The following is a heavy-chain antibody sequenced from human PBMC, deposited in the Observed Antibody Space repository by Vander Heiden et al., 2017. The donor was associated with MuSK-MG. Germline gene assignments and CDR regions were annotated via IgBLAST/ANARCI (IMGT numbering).Heavy chain of an antibody. Sequence: QVQLVESGGGVVQPGRSLRLPCAASGFTFSSYAMHWVRQAPGKGLEWVAVISYDGSNKYYADSVKGRFTISRDNTKNTLYLQMNSLRAEDTAVYYCAREPYYDFWSGYRNPFDYWGQGTLVTVSS. V-gene: IGHV3-30*01. D-gene: IGHD3-3*01. CDR2: ISYDGSNK. J-gene: IGHJ4*02. CDR1: GFTFSSYA. CDR3: AREPYYDFWSGYRNPFDY.